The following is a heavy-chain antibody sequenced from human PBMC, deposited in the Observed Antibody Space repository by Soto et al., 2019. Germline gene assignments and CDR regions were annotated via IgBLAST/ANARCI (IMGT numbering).Heavy chain of an antibody. CDR1: GFTFSSYW. V-gene: IGHV3-7*01. J-gene: IGHJ3*02. CDR3: ARDPSPRNGSVWYDAYDI. D-gene: IGHD6-19*01. CDR2: MNEDGSKI. Sequence: EVQLVESGGGLVQPGGSLRLSCAASGFTFSSYWMTWVRQAPGKGLEWVANMNEDGSKINSFDSTEGRFTISRDNAKSSLYLQMNSLRGEDTAVYYCARDPSPRNGSVWYDAYDIWGQGTVVTVSS.